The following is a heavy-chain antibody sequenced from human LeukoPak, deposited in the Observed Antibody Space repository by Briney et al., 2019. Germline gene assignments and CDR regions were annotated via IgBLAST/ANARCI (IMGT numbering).Heavy chain of an antibody. CDR3: ARELAL. CDR2: ISSDGRTT. V-gene: IGHV3-74*01. D-gene: IGHD1-1*01. Sequence: PGGSLRLSCAASGFTFSNYWMHWVRQAPGKGLVWVSRISSDGRTTNYADSEKGRFSISRDNAKNTLYLQMNSLRAEDTAVYYCARELALWGQGTLVTVSS. J-gene: IGHJ1*01. CDR1: GFTFSNYW.